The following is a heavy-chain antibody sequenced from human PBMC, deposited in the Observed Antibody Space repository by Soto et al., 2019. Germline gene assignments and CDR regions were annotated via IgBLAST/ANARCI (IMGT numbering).Heavy chain of an antibody. CDR3: ARGIAAAGIFRVDP. V-gene: IGHV4-39*07. D-gene: IGHD6-13*01. CDR2: IDYSGST. CDR1: GDPISTSFYY. Sequence: SETLSLTCIVSGDPISTSFYYWGWIRQPPGKGLEWIGSIDYSGSTYYNASLKSRVTISVDTSKNQFSLKLSSVTAADTAVYYCARGIAAAGIFRVDPWGQGTLVTVSS. J-gene: IGHJ5*02.